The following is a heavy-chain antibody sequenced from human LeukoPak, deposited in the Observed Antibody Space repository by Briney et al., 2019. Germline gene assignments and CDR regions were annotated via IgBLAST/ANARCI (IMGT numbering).Heavy chain of an antibody. CDR2: ISYDGSNK. J-gene: IGHJ4*02. CDR3: ARESSGWFGFDY. Sequence: PGRSLRLSCAASGFTFSSYAMHWVRQAPGKGLEWVAVISYDGSNKYYADSVKGRFTISRDNSKNTLYLQMNSLRAEDTAVYYCARESSGWFGFDYWGQGTLVTVSS. V-gene: IGHV3-30-3*01. D-gene: IGHD6-19*01. CDR1: GFTFSSYA.